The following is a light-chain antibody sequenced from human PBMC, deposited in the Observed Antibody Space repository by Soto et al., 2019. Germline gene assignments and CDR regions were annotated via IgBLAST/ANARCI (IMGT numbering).Light chain of an antibody. CDR1: SSDVGGYNY. Sequence: QSALTQPASVSGSPGQSITISCTGTSSDVGGYNYVSWYQQHPGKAPKLMIYDVSNRPSGVSNRFSGSKSGNTASLTISGLQAEGEADYYCSSYTSSSTVVFGGGTKPTVL. V-gene: IGLV2-14*01. CDR2: DVS. CDR3: SSYTSSSTVV. J-gene: IGLJ2*01.